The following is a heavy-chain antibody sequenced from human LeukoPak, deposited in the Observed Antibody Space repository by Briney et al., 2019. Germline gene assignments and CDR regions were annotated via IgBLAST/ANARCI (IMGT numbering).Heavy chain of an antibody. CDR2: IKQDGSEK. CDR3: ARGGRYYYGSGSYPTFDY. CDR1: GFTFSSYW. Sequence: GGSLRLSCAASGFTFSSYWMSWVRQAPGKGLEWVANIKQDGSEKYYVDSVKGRFTISRDNAKNSLYLQMNSLRAEDTAVYYCARGGRYYYGSGSYPTFDYWGQGTLVTVSS. D-gene: IGHD3-10*01. V-gene: IGHV3-7*01. J-gene: IGHJ4*02.